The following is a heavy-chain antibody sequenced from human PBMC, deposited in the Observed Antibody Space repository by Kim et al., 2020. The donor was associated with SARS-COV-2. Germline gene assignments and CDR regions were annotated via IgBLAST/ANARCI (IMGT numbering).Heavy chain of an antibody. CDR2: IWYDGSNK. J-gene: IGHJ4*02. CDR1: GFTFSSYG. Sequence: GGSLRLSCAASGFTFSSYGMHWVRQAPGKGLEWVAVIWYDGSNKYYADSVKGRFTISRDNSKNTLYLQMNSLRAKDTAVYYCARAPIGVVSYFDYWGQGTLVTVSS. D-gene: IGHD3-3*01. CDR3: ARAPIGVVSYFDY. V-gene: IGHV3-33*01.